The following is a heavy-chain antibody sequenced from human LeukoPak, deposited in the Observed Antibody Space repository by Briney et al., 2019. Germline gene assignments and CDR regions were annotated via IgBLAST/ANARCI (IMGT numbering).Heavy chain of an antibody. CDR3: ARDLDGYRSGNGA. CDR2: ISGGGDST. V-gene: IGHV3-23*01. Sequence: PGGSLRLSCAASGLTFSNFAMSWVRQAPGKGLEWVSAISGGGDSTDYADSVKGRFTISRDNAKNTLYLQMNSLRAEDTAVYYCARDLDGYRSGNGAWGQGTLVTVSS. D-gene: IGHD5-12*01. CDR1: GLTFSNFA. J-gene: IGHJ5*02.